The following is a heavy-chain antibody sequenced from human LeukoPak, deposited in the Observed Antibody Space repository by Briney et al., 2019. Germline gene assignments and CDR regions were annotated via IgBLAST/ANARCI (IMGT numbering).Heavy chain of an antibody. V-gene: IGHV1-2*02. J-gene: IGHJ4*02. CDR1: GYTFTGYY. CDR2: INPNSGGT. Sequence: ASVKVSCKASGYTFTGYYMHWVRQAPGQGLEWMGWINPNSGGTNYAQKFQGRVTMTRDTSISTAYMELSRLRSDDTAVYYCARLTGQRFLEPKTDEDDYWGQGTLVTVSS. D-gene: IGHD3-3*01. CDR3: ARLTGQRFLEPKTDEDDY.